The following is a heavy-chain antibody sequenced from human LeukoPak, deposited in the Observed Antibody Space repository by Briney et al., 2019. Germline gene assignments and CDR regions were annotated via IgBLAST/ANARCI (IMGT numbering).Heavy chain of an antibody. V-gene: IGHV4-31*03. CDR1: GGSISSGGYY. D-gene: IGHD2-15*01. Sequence: SETLSLTCTVSGGSISSGGYYWSWIRQHPGKGLEWIGYIYYSGNTYYNPSLKSRVTISVDTSKNQFSLKLNSVTAADTAVYYCVRGQTGPRLHYWGQGTLVTVSS. CDR3: VRGQTGPRLHY. J-gene: IGHJ4*02. CDR2: IYYSGNT.